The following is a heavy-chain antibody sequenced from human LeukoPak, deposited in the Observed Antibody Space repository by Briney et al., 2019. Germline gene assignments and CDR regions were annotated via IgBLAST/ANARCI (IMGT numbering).Heavy chain of an antibody. Sequence: SETLSLTCAVYGGSFSGYYWSWIRQPPGKGLEWIGGINHSGSTNYNPSLKSRVTISVDTSKNQFSLKLSSVTAADTAVYYCARGAILYYGSGSTAPYYYYYGMDVWGKGATVTVSS. J-gene: IGHJ6*04. CDR1: GGSFSGYY. D-gene: IGHD3-10*01. CDR2: INHSGST. CDR3: ARGAILYYGSGSTAPYYYYYGMDV. V-gene: IGHV4-34*01.